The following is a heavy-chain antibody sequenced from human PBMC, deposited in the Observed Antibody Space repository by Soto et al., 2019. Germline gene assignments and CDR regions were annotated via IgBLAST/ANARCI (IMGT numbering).Heavy chain of an antibody. V-gene: IGHV4-30-4*01. CDR3: ARGGNYYDSSGYFVPLDY. CDR1: GGSMNHGDYY. J-gene: IGHJ4*02. CDR2: IYVTGTT. D-gene: IGHD3-22*01. Sequence: PSETLSLTCNVSGGSMNHGDYYWSWVRQSPEKGLEWIGYIYVTGTTYYNPSFKSRVTISVDRSRSQFSLRLRSVTAADTAVYYCARGGNYYDSSGYFVPLDYWGQGTLVTVSS.